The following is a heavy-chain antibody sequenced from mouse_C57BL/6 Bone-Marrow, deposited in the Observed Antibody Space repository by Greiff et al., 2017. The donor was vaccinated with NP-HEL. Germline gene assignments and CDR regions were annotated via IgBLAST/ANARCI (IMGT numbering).Heavy chain of an antibody. J-gene: IGHJ3*01. CDR2: IRNKANNHAT. CDR3: TRATGKRLAY. D-gene: IGHD4-1*01. Sequence: EVKLVESGGGLVQPGGSMKLSCAASGFTFSDAWMDWVRQSPEKGLEWVAEIRNKANNHATYYAESVKGRLTISRDASKSGVYLQMNSLRAEDTGIYYCTRATGKRLAYWGQGTLVTVSA. CDR1: GFTFSDAW. V-gene: IGHV6-6*01.